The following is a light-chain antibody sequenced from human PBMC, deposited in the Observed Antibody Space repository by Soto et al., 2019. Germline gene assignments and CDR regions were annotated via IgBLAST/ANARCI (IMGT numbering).Light chain of an antibody. V-gene: IGLV1-44*01. CDR3: ATWDDSLNGPV. J-gene: IGLJ3*02. CDR1: SFNIGSNA. CDR2: GDN. Sequence: QSALTQPPSASGTPGQRVTISCSGRSFNIGSNAVNWYQQLPGMAPKLLIYGDNQRPSGVPDRFSGSKSGASASLAIGGLQSDDEADYYCATWDDSLNGPVFGGGTKVTVL.